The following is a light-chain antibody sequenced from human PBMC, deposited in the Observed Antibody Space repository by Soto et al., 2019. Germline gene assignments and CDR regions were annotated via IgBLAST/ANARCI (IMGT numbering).Light chain of an antibody. Sequence: QSVLTQPPSASGTPGQRVTISCSGSSSNIGSNTVNWYQQLPGTAPKLLIYSNNQQPSGVPDRFSGSKSGTSASLAISGLQSEDEADYYCAAWDDSRFWVFGGGTKLTVL. CDR3: AAWDDSRFWV. J-gene: IGLJ3*02. CDR1: SSNIGSNT. V-gene: IGLV1-44*01. CDR2: SNN.